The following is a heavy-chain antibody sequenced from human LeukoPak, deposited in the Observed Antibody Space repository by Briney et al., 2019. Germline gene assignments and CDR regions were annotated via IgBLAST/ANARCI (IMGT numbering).Heavy chain of an antibody. Sequence: KPSVTMSLTCTVSGGSISSSSYYWGWIRQPPGKGLEWIGSIYYSGSTYYNPSLKSRVTISVDTSKNQFSLKLSSVTAADTAVYYCARPNAYCGGDCYSGDYWGQGTLVTVSS. CDR2: IYYSGST. J-gene: IGHJ4*02. D-gene: IGHD2-21*02. V-gene: IGHV4-39*01. CDR1: GGSISSSSYY. CDR3: ARPNAYCGGDCYSGDY.